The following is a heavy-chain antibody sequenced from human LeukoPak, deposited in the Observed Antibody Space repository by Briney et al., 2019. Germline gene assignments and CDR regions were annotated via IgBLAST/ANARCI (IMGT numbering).Heavy chain of an antibody. CDR2: IYYSGST. CDR3: ARDGGSPSYYYDSSGYSNWFDP. J-gene: IGHJ5*02. V-gene: IGHV4-30-4*01. Sequence: PSQTLSLTCTVSGGSISSGDYYWSWIRQPPGTGLEWIGYIYYSGSTYYNPSLKSRVTISVDTSKNQFSLKLSSVTAADTAVYYRARDGGSPSYYYDSSGYSNWFDPWGQGTLVTVSS. CDR1: GGSISSGDYY. D-gene: IGHD3-22*01.